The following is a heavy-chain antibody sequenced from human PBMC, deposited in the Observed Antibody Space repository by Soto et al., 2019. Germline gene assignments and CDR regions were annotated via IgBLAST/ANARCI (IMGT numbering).Heavy chain of an antibody. CDR2: ISYDGSNK. V-gene: IGHV3-30-3*01. D-gene: IGHD4-17*01. Sequence: GGSLRLSCAASGFTFSSYAMHWVRQAPGKGLEWVAVISYDGSNKYYADSVKGRFTISRDNSKNTLYLQMNSLRAEDTAVYYCAVPYGDYETGAFDIWGQGTMVTVSS. J-gene: IGHJ3*02. CDR3: AVPYGDYETGAFDI. CDR1: GFTFSSYA.